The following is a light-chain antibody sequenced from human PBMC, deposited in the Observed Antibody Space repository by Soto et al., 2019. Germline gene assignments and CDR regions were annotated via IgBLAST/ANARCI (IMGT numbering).Light chain of an antibody. Sequence: QPVLTQSPSASASLGASVKLTCTLSSGHSSYAIAWHQQQPEKGPQYLMKLNSDGSHSKGDGMPDRFSGSSSGAERYLTISSLQSEDEADYYCQTWGTGVVFGGGTKLTVL. CDR1: SGHSSYA. V-gene: IGLV4-69*01. CDR2: LNSDGSH. CDR3: QTWGTGVV. J-gene: IGLJ2*01.